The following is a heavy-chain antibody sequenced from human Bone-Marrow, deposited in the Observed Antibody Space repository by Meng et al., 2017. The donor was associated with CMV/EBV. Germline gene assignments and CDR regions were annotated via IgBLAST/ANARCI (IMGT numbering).Heavy chain of an antibody. CDR1: GFTFSSYA. J-gene: IGHJ6*02. CDR3: ARERKIAVAGTYYYYGMDV. V-gene: IGHV3-53*01. Sequence: GESLKISCAASGFTFSSYAMSWVRQAPGKGLEWVSVIYSGGSTYYADSVKGRFTISRDNSKNTLYLQMNSLRAEDTAVYYCARERKIAVAGTYYYYGMDVWGQGTTVTVSS. CDR2: IYSGGST. D-gene: IGHD6-19*01.